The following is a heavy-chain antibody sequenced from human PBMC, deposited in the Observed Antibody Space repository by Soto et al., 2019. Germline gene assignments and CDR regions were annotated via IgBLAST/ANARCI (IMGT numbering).Heavy chain of an antibody. CDR2: INHSGST. Sequence: PSETLSLTCAVYGGSFSGYYWSWIRQPPGKGLEWIGEINHSGSTNYNPSLKSRVTISVDTSKNQFSLKLSSVTAADTAVYYCARRRVALRTYYMDVWGKGTTVTVSS. D-gene: IGHD2-15*01. V-gene: IGHV4-34*01. CDR1: GGSFSGYY. J-gene: IGHJ6*03. CDR3: ARRRVALRTYYMDV.